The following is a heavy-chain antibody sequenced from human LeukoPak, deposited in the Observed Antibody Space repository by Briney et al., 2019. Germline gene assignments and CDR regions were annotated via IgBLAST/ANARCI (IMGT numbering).Heavy chain of an antibody. CDR1: GFVFSDYG. Sequence: PGGSLRLSCAASGFVFSDYGMHWVRQAPGKGLEWVAFVRYDGSNEYYADSMKGRFTISRDNSKNTLYLQMNSLRAEDTAVYSCAREPGGGYHSEGPKSWGLGTLITVSS. V-gene: IGHV3-30*02. J-gene: IGHJ5*02. CDR3: AREPGGGYHSEGPKS. D-gene: IGHD2-21*02. CDR2: VRYDGSNE.